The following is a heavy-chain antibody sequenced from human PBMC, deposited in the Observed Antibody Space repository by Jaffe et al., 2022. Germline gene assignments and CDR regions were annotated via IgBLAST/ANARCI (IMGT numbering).Heavy chain of an antibody. J-gene: IGHJ6*03. CDR2: IRYDGSNK. CDR1: GFTFSSYG. D-gene: IGHD1-1*01. Sequence: QVQLVESGGGVVQPGGSLRLSCAASGFTFSSYGMHWVRQAPGKGLEWVAFIRYDGSNKYYADSVKGRFTISRDNSKNTLYLQMNSLRAEDTAVYYCAKDHNWNYYYYYYMDVWGKGTTVTVSS. V-gene: IGHV3-30*02. CDR3: AKDHNWNYYYYYYMDV.